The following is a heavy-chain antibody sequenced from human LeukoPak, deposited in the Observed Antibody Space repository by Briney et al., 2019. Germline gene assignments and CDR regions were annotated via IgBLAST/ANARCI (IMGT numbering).Heavy chain of an antibody. V-gene: IGHV4-34*01. CDR2: INHSGST. Sequence: SETLSLTCAVYGGSFSGYHWSWIRQPPGKGLEWIGEINHSGSTNYNPSLKSRVTISVDTSKNQFSLKLSSVTAADTAVYYCASQLWSTPVDYWGQGTLVTVSS. CDR1: GGSFSGYH. CDR3: ASQLWSTPVDY. J-gene: IGHJ4*02. D-gene: IGHD5-18*01.